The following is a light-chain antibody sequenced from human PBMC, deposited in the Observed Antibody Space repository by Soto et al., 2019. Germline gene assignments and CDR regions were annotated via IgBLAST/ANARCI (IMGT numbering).Light chain of an antibody. J-gene: IGKJ4*01. CDR3: QQYGSSPPLT. CDR2: GAS. CDR1: QSISSTY. Sequence: EIVLTQSPGTLSLSPGEGATLSCRASQSISSTYLAWYQQKPGQAPRLLIYGASSRATGIPDRFSGSGSGTDFTLTISRLEPEDFAVYYWQQYGSSPPLTFGGGTKVEIK. V-gene: IGKV3-20*01.